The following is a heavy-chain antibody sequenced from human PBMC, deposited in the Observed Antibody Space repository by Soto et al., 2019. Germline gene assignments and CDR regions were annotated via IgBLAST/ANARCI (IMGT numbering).Heavy chain of an antibody. V-gene: IGHV3-73*01. CDR2: IRTRAKKYAT. CDR3: TGRGGDSIQDI. Sequence: EVQLEESGGGLVQPGGSLKLSCAGLVFNFSSSALHWVRHPSGKGLEWVGRIRTRAKKYATSYATSVQGRFSLSRDDSINTAFLQMNSLRDDDTGVYFCTGRGGDSIQDIWGQGTLVTVSS. J-gene: IGHJ4*02. D-gene: IGHD4-17*01. CDR1: VFNFSSSA.